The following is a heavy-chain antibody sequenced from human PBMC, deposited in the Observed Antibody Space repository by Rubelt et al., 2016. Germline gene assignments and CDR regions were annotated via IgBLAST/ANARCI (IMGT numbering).Heavy chain of an antibody. D-gene: IGHD3-3*01. CDR1: GHTFTSYY. Sequence: QVQLVQSGAEVKKPGASVKVSCKASGHTFTSYYMHWVRQAPGQGLEWMGIINPSGGSTSYSQRCQGRGSMTRATSTSTVYMELSSLRSEDTAVYYCARSARYDFEDNWFDPWGQGTLATVSS. J-gene: IGHJ5*02. V-gene: IGHV1-46*01. CDR3: ARSARYDFEDNWFDP. CDR2: INPSGGST.